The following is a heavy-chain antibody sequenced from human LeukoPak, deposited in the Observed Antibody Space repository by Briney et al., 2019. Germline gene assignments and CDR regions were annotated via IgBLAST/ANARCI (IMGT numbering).Heavy chain of an antibody. J-gene: IGHJ4*02. CDR3: ARGLRIAAAGLFDY. CDR2: INHSGST. Sequence: SETLSLTCAVYGGSFSGYYWSWIRQPPGKGLEWIGEINHSGSTNYNPSLKSRVTISVDTSKNQFSLKLSSVTAADTAVHYCARGLRIAAAGLFDYWGQGTLVTVSS. CDR1: GGSFSGYY. D-gene: IGHD6-13*01. V-gene: IGHV4-34*01.